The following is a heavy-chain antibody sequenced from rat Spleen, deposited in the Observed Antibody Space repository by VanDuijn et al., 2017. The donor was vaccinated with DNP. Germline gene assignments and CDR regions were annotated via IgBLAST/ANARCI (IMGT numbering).Heavy chain of an antibody. CDR3: AWNYYGNSRTLDA. Sequence: EVQLVESGGGLVQPGRSMTVSCAASGFTFTTAWMYWYRQFPEKRLEWVARIKGKSNNFATDYTESVKGRFAISRDDSKSTIHLQMNNLREEDTAIDYCAWNYYGNSRTLDAWGQGTSVTVSS. CDR1: GFTFTTAW. D-gene: IGHD1-2*01. CDR2: IKGKSNNFAT. V-gene: IGHV6-6*01. J-gene: IGHJ4*01.